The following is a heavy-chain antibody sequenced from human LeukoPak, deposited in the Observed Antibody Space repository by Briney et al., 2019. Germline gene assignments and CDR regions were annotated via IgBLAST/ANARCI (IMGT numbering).Heavy chain of an antibody. CDR1: GNSISTSKSY. J-gene: IGHJ4*02. CDR3: ARHFTLYGSGSNDFDY. Sequence: TSETLSLTCTVSGNSISTSKSYWGWIRQPPLKGLEWIGSIYFSGDTYYNASLKSRVTISVDTSKNQFSLKLSSVTAADTAVYYCARHFTLYGSGSNDFDYWGQGTLVTVSS. D-gene: IGHD3-10*01. V-gene: IGHV4-39*01. CDR2: IYFSGDT.